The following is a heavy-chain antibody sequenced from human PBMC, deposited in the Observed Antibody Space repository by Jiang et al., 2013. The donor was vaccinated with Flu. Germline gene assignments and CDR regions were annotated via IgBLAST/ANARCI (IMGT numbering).Heavy chain of an antibody. V-gene: IGHV4-4*07. CDR2: IYTSGST. CDR1: GGSISSYY. J-gene: IGHJ6*03. CDR3: ARGAAVAGTYYYYYYMDV. D-gene: IGHD6-19*01. Sequence: LLKPSETLSLTCTVSGGSISSYYWSWIRQPAGKGLEWIGRIYTSGSTNYNPSLKSRVTMSVDTSKNQFSLKLSSVTAADTAVYYCARGAAVAGTYYYYYYMDVWGKGTTVTVSS.